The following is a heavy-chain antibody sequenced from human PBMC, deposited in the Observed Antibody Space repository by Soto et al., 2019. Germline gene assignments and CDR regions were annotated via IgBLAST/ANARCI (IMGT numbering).Heavy chain of an antibody. CDR3: ARDLKRYYDSSGYGYYYYGMDV. CDR1: GGTFSSYA. J-gene: IGHJ6*02. CDR2: ITPIFGTA. Sequence: SVKVSCKASGGTFSSYAISWGRQAPVQGLEWMGGITPIFGTANYAQKFQGRVTITADESTTTAYMELSSLRSEDTAVYYCARDLKRYYDSSGYGYYYYGMDVWGQGTTVTVS. V-gene: IGHV1-69*01. D-gene: IGHD3-22*01.